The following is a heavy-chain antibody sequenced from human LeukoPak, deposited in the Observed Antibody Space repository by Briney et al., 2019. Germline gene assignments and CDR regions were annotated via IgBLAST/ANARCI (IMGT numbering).Heavy chain of an antibody. J-gene: IGHJ4*02. D-gene: IGHD3-22*01. CDR2: ISGSGGST. V-gene: IGHV3-23*01. CDR3: AKEKPYYDSSGYYYWSSSNDY. Sequence: PGGSLRLSCAASGFTFSSYAMSWVRQAPGKGLEWVSAISGSGGSTYYADSVKGRFTISRDNSKNTLYLQMNSLRAKDTAVYYCAKEKPYYDSSGYYYWSSSNDYWGQGTLVTVSS. CDR1: GFTFSSYA.